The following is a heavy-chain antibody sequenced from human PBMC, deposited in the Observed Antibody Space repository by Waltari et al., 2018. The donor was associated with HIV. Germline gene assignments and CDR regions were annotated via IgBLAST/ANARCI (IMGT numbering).Heavy chain of an antibody. CDR2: IYHSGTT. Sequence: QLQLQESGPGLVKPSGTLSLTCAVSGDSVNSNNWWSWVRQPPGKGLEWIGEIYHSGTTNYNPSLKNRVSISLDKSKSHFSLSLSTVTAADTAVYFCASRQGLEFYFDRWGQGALVTVSS. J-gene: IGHJ5*02. CDR3: ASRQGLEFYFDR. V-gene: IGHV4-4*02. CDR1: GDSVNSNNW.